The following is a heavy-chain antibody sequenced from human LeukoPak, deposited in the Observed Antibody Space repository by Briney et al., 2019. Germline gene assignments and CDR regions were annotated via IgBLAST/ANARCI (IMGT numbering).Heavy chain of an antibody. Sequence: GGSLRLSCTASGFTFSTYGLHWVRQAPGKGLEWVSVMPSDGRNGYYVDSVKGRFTISRDNSKNTLYLQMNDLRPEDTAVYYCARGGSQQLVLLGHDYWGHGTLVTVSS. CDR1: GFTFSTYG. V-gene: IGHV3-30*04. CDR2: MPSDGRNG. CDR3: ARGGSQQLVLLGHDY. J-gene: IGHJ4*01. D-gene: IGHD6-13*01.